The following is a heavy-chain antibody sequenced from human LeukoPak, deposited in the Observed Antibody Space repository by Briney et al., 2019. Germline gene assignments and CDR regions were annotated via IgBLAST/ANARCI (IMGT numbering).Heavy chain of an antibody. CDR1: GGSFSGYY. V-gene: IGHV4-34*01. CDR3: ARTTMVRGTYYMDV. Sequence: SETLSLTCAVYGGSFSGYYWSWIRQPPGKGLEWSGEINHSGSTNYNPSLKSRVTISVDTSKNQFSLKLSSVTAADTAVYYCARTTMVRGTYYMDVWGKGTTVTISS. J-gene: IGHJ6*03. CDR2: INHSGST. D-gene: IGHD3-10*01.